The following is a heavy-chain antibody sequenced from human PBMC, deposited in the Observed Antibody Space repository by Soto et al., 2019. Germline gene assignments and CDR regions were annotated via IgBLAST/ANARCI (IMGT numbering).Heavy chain of an antibody. CDR3: AAGSGSYYLDY. Sequence: SETLSLTCTVSSGSISSSNWWSWVRQPPGKGLEWIGEIYHSGSTNYNPSLKSRVTISVDKSKNQFSLKLSSVTAADTAVYYCAAGSGSYYLDYWGQGTLVTVSS. D-gene: IGHD3-10*01. CDR1: SGSISSSNW. J-gene: IGHJ4*02. V-gene: IGHV4-4*02. CDR2: IYHSGST.